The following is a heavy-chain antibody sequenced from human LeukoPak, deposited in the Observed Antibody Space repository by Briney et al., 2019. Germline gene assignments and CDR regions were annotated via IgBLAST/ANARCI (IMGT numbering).Heavy chain of an antibody. V-gene: IGHV1-18*01. D-gene: IGHD2-15*01. CDR2: ISAYNGNT. CDR1: GYTFSTYG. J-gene: IGHJ4*02. CDR3: ARGGGYCSGGSCYSDLDY. Sequence: ASVKVSCKASGYTFSTYGVSWVRLAPGQGLEWMGWISAYNGNTNYAQKLQGRVTMTTDTSTSTAYMELRSLRSDDTAVYYCARGGGYCSGGSCYSDLDYWGQGTLVTVSS.